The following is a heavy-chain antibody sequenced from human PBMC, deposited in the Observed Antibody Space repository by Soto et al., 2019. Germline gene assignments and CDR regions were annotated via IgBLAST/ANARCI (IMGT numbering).Heavy chain of an antibody. CDR1: GFTFSSYS. CDR2: ITSSSSYI. CDR3: ARGRYSYGSAFDY. Sequence: EVQLVESGGGLVKPGGSLRLSCEASGFTFSSYSMNWVRQAPGKGLEWVSSITSSSSYIYYADSVKGRFTISRDNAKNSLYLQMNSLRAEDTAVYYCARGRYSYGSAFDYWGQGTLVTVSS. D-gene: IGHD5-18*01. V-gene: IGHV3-21*01. J-gene: IGHJ4*02.